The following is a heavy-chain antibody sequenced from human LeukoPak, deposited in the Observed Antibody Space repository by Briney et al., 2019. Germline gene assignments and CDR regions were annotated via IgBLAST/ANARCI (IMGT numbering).Heavy chain of an antibody. J-gene: IGHJ4*02. V-gene: IGHV4-59*08. Sequence: SETLSLTCTVSGGSISSYCWSWIRQPPGKGLEWIGYIYYSGSTNYNPSLKSRVTISVDTSKNQFSLKLSSVTAADTAVYYCARHIAARPDIQSGGYFDYWGQGTLVTVSS. CDR3: ARHIAARPDIQSGGYFDY. CDR2: IYYSGST. CDR1: GGSISSYC. D-gene: IGHD6-6*01.